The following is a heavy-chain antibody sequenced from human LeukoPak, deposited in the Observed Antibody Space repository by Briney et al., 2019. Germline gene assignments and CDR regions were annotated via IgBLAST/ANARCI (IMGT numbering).Heavy chain of an antibody. D-gene: IGHD1-26*01. CDR1: GYTFTDYY. CDR2: INPNSGGT. Sequence: ASVKVSCKAYGYTFTDYYMHWVRQAPGQGLEWMAWINPNSGGTNYAQKFQGRVTMTRDTSISTAYMELSRLRSDDTAVYYCAREGPIVGATHLVDYWGQGTLVTVSS. CDR3: AREGPIVGATHLVDY. J-gene: IGHJ4*02. V-gene: IGHV1-2*02.